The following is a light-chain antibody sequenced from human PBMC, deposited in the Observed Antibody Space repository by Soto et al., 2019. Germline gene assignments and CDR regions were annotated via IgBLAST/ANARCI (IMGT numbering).Light chain of an antibody. CDR1: QSVSNN. CDR2: YAS. Sequence: EIMMTQSPATLSVSPGERVTLSCRASQSVSNNLAWDQQKPGRAPRLLIYYASTRATGIPARFSGSGSGTEFTLTISSLQSEDFALYYCQQYNNWPPITFGQGTRLEIK. CDR3: QQYNNWPPIT. J-gene: IGKJ5*01. V-gene: IGKV3-15*01.